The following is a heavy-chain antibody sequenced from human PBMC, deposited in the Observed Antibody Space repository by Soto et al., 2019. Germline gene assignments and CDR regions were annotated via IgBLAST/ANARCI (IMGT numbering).Heavy chain of an antibody. CDR2: IYYSGST. CDR1: GGSISSSGYN. CDR3: ARSDGRY. V-gene: IGHV4-31*03. J-gene: IGHJ4*02. Sequence: SETLSLTCTVSGGSISSSGYNWSWIRQHPGKGLEWIGYIYYSGSTYYNPSLKSRVTISVDTSQNQFSLKLSSVTAADTAVYYCARSDGRYWGQGTLVTVSS.